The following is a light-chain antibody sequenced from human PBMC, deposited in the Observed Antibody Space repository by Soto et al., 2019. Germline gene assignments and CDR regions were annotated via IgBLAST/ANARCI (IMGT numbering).Light chain of an antibody. V-gene: IGKV3-20*01. Sequence: EIVLTQSPGTLSLSPGERATLSCRASQSVSSSYLAWYQQKPGQAPRLLIYGASSRATGIPDRFSGSGSGTDFTLTIIRLEPEDFAVYYCQQYGSSPPYMYTFGQETKLEIK. J-gene: IGKJ2*01. CDR3: QQYGSSPPYMYT. CDR1: QSVSSSY. CDR2: GAS.